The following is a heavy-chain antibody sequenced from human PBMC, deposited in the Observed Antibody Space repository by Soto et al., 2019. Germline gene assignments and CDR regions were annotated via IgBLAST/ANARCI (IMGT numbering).Heavy chain of an antibody. CDR2: MNEDGSER. CDR1: GFSFSSAW. CDR3: ARDRAYSRFDY. D-gene: IGHD4-4*01. V-gene: IGHV3-7*03. J-gene: IGHJ4*02. Sequence: EVQLVESGGGLVQRGGSLRLSCAVSGFSFSSAWMTWIRQAPGKGLERVAIMNEDGSERYYVDSVKGRFTISRDNAKNALFLQMNSLRVEDTAVYFCARDRAYSRFDYWGQGSLVTVSS.